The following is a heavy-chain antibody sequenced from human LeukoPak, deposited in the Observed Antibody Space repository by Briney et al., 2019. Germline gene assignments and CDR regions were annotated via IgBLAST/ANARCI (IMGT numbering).Heavy chain of an antibody. CDR2: IYLSGST. D-gene: IGHD3-16*01. Sequence: PSETLSLTCAVSGGSISSGGYSWSWIRQPPGKGLDWIGYIYLSGSTYYNPSLKSRVTISVDRSKNQFSLKLSSVTAADTAVYYCARAAGMGGYFDYWGQGALVTVSS. J-gene: IGHJ4*02. CDR3: ARAAGMGGYFDY. V-gene: IGHV4-30-2*01. CDR1: GGSISSGGYS.